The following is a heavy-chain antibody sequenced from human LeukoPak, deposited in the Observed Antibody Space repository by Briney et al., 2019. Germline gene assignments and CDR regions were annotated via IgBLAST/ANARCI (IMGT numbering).Heavy chain of an antibody. J-gene: IGHJ4*02. CDR2: ISGSGGST. D-gene: IGHD1-26*01. Sequence: GGSLRLSCAASGFTFSSYAMSWVRQAPGKGLEWVSAISGSGGSTYYADSVKGRFTISRDNFKNTLYLQMNSLRAEDTAVYYCAKVPRGSYYYFDYWGQGTLVTVSS. CDR1: GFTFSSYA. CDR3: AKVPRGSYYYFDY. V-gene: IGHV3-23*01.